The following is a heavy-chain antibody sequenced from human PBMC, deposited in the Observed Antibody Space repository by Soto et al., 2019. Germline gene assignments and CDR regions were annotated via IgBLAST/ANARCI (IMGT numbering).Heavy chain of an antibody. D-gene: IGHD5-18*01. V-gene: IGHV3-23*01. Sequence: LRLSWAASGFTFSSYAMSWVRQAPGKGLEWVSAISGSGGSTYYADSVKGRFTISRDNSKNTLYLQMNSLRAEDTAVYYCALHSTVDTATNRMDVWGQGTTVTVSS. CDR1: GFTFSSYA. CDR2: ISGSGGST. CDR3: ALHSTVDTATNRMDV. J-gene: IGHJ6*02.